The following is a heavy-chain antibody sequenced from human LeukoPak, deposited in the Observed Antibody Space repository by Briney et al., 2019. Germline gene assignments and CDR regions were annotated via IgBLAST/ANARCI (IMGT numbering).Heavy chain of an antibody. Sequence: PGGSLRLSCAASGFTFSSSAMSWVRQAPGKGLEWVSAISNNGGYTYYADSVQGRFTISRDNSKSTLCLQMNSLRAEDTAVYYCSVLRFLEWAGGWFDSWGQGTLVTVSS. D-gene: IGHD3-3*01. CDR3: SVLRFLEWAGGWFDS. J-gene: IGHJ5*01. V-gene: IGHV3-23*01. CDR1: GFTFSSSA. CDR2: ISNNGGYT.